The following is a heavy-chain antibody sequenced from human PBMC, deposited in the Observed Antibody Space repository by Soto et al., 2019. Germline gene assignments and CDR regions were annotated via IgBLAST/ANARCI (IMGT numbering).Heavy chain of an antibody. D-gene: IGHD3-3*01. J-gene: IGHJ3*02. CDR3: ARERPMWSGYPNDAFDI. CDR2: ISAYNGNT. CDR1: GYTFTSYG. Sequence: QVQLVQSGAEVKKPGASVKVSCKASGYTFTSYGISWVRQAPGQGLEWMGWISAYNGNTNYAQKLQGRVTMTTDTSTSTAYMEVRSLRSEDTAVYYCARERPMWSGYPNDAFDIWGQGTMVTGSS. V-gene: IGHV1-18*01.